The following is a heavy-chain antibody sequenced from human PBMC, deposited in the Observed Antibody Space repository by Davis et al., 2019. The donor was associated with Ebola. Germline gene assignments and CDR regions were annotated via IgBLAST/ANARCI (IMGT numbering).Heavy chain of an antibody. V-gene: IGHV3-23*01. D-gene: IGHD1-26*01. CDR3: AKGRVAASGD. J-gene: IGHJ4*02. Sequence: ESLKISCAASGLTFSIYAMSWVRQGPGNTLEWISSISGSGDTTKYAESVKGRFTISRDNSKDTLYLQMNSLRAEDTAVYYCAKGRVAASGDWGQGTLVTVSS. CDR2: ISGSGDTT. CDR1: GLTFSIYA.